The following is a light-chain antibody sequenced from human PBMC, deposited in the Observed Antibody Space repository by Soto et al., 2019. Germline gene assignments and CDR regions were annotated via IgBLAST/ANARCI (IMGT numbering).Light chain of an antibody. CDR2: TTS. CDR1: QSVSSSY. Sequence: IVMAKSPSTLSLSPGEKATLSCRDIQSVSSSYLAWYQQKPGQAPRLLIYTTSNRATGIPARFSGSGSRTDFTLTISSLEPEDFAVYYCQQGNNWPIFTFGPGTKVDIK. CDR3: QQGNNWPIFT. V-gene: IGKV3D-20*02. J-gene: IGKJ3*01.